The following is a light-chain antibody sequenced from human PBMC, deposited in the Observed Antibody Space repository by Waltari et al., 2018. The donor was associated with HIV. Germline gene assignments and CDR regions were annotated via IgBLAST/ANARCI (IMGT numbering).Light chain of an antibody. CDR2: EVS. CDR3: CSYAGSSTLV. Sequence: QSALTQPASVSGSPGQSITISCTGNSSDVGCYNLVSWYQQHPGKAPNLMIYEVSKRPSGVSNRFSGSKSGNTASLTISGLQAEDEADYYCCSYAGSSTLVFGGGTKLTVL. CDR1: SSDVGCYNL. J-gene: IGLJ2*01. V-gene: IGLV2-23*02.